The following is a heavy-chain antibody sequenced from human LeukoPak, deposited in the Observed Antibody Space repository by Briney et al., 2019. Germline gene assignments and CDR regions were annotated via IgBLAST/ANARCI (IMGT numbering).Heavy chain of an antibody. V-gene: IGHV4-39*07. D-gene: IGHD5-18*01. Sequence: SETLPLTCTVSGGSISSYYWGWIRQPPGKGLEWIGSIYYSGSTYYNPSLKSRVTISVDTSKNQFSLKLSSVTAADTAVYYCARVSAQLWLPYYFDYWGQGTLVTVSS. CDR3: ARVSAQLWLPYYFDY. CDR2: IYYSGST. CDR1: GGSISSYY. J-gene: IGHJ4*02.